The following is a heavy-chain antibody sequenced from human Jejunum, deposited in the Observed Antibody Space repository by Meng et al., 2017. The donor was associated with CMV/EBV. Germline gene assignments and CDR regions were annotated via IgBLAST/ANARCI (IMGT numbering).Heavy chain of an antibody. V-gene: IGHV4-30-4*08. Sequence: QVQLRGLGPGLVTPSQTLSLTCSVSGGSIGSGDDYGSWIRQPPGKGLEWIGYIHDPGSTYYNPSLKSRVDISLGTSRNHFSLTLSSVTAEDTAVYFCTRGSIFVSFDSWGQGTLVTVFS. CDR3: TRGSIFVSFDS. CDR1: GGSIGSGDDY. CDR2: IHDPGST. D-gene: IGHD3-3*01. J-gene: IGHJ4*02.